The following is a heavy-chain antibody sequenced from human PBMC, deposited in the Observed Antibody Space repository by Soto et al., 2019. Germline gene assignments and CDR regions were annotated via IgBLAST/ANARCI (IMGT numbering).Heavy chain of an antibody. J-gene: IGHJ5*02. CDR3: ARDLNDFWSGYFFGWFDP. Sequence: GGSLRLSCAASGFTFSSYGMHWVRQAPGKGLEWVAVIWYDGSNKYYADSVKGRFTISRDNSKNTLYLQMNSLRAEDTVVYYCARDLNDFWSGYFFGWFDPWGQGTLVTVSS. V-gene: IGHV3-33*01. D-gene: IGHD3-3*01. CDR1: GFTFSSYG. CDR2: IWYDGSNK.